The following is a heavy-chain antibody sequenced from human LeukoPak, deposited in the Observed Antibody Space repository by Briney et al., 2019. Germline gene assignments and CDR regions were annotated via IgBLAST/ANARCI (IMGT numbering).Heavy chain of an antibody. CDR1: GFTSSDYT. D-gene: IGHD2-2*01. CDR2: ISVSDDST. J-gene: IGHJ4*02. CDR3: ARDRYCVSTNCPYDC. Sequence: GGSLRLSCAASGFTSSDYTMNRVRQSPGKGLEWVSGISVSDDSTYYADSVKGRFTISRDKSNNMLHLQMNSLRAEDTAVYYCARDRYCVSTNCPYDCWGQGTPVTVSS. V-gene: IGHV3-23*01.